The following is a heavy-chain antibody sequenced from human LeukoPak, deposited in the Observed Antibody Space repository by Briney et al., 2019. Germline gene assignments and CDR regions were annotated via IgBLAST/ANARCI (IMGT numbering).Heavy chain of an antibody. J-gene: IGHJ4*02. V-gene: IGHV1-2*02. Sequence: VASVKVSCKASGYTFTNYGVSWVRQAPGQGLEWMGWINPNGADTNYAQKFQGRVTMTRDTSISTAYMELSRLRSDDTALYYCARDFTGLLPPSYYFDYWGQGTLVTVSS. CDR2: INPNGADT. CDR3: ARDFTGLLPPSYYFDY. CDR1: GYTFTNYG. D-gene: IGHD2-15*01.